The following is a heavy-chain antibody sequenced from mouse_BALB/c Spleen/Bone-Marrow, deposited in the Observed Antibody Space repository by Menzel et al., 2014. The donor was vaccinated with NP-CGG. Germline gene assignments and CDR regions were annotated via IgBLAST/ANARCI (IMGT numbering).Heavy chain of an antibody. CDR2: IWGDGNT. V-gene: IGHV2-6-7*01. J-gene: IGHJ2*01. Sequence: QVQLQQSGPGLVAPSQSLSITCTVSGFSLTGFGVNWVRQPPGKGLEWLGIIWGDGNTDYTSALKSRLTISKDNSKSQVFLKMTSPQTDDTARYYCARVGYGNYSYYFDYWGQGTTLTVSS. CDR3: ARVGYGNYSYYFDY. D-gene: IGHD2-1*01. CDR1: GFSLTGFG.